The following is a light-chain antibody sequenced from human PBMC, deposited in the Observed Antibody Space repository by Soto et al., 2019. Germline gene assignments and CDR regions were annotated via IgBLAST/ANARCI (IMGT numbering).Light chain of an antibody. J-gene: IGKJ4*01. V-gene: IGKV3-15*01. CDR1: QSVSSN. CDR3: QQYGSSPLT. CDR2: GAS. Sequence: EIVMTQSPATLSVSPGERATLSGRASQSVSSNLAWYQQKPGQAPRLLIYGASTRATGIPARFSGSGSGTDLTLTISRLEPEDFAVYYCQQYGSSPLTFGGGTKVDIK.